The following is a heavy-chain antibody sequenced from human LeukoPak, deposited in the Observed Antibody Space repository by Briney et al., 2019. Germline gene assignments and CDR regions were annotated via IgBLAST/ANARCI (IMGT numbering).Heavy chain of an antibody. CDR3: AKDPSASYLYFDY. V-gene: IGHV3-23*01. J-gene: IGHJ4*02. D-gene: IGHD1-26*01. CDR1: GFTFSSYA. Sequence: PGGSLRLSCAASGFTFSSYAMSWVRQAPGKGLEWVSAISGSGGITYYSASVKGQFTISRDNSKNTLYLQVNSLRAEDAAVYYCAKDPSASYLYFDYWGQGTLVTVSS. CDR2: ISGSGGIT.